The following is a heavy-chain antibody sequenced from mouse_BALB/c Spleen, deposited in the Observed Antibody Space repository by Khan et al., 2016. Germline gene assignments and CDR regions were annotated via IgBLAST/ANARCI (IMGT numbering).Heavy chain of an antibody. J-gene: IGHJ2*01. Sequence: QVQLQQSGAELVRPGASVTLSCKASGYTFSDYEMHWVKQTPVHGLEWIGAIDPETGGTAYNQKFKGQATLTAGRSSSTAYMELRSLTSEDSAVYYCTRKGIFYGNYAFDYWGQGTTLTVSS. CDR2: IDPETGGT. D-gene: IGHD2-1*01. CDR3: TRKGIFYGNYAFDY. CDR1: GYTFSDYE. V-gene: IGHV1-15*01.